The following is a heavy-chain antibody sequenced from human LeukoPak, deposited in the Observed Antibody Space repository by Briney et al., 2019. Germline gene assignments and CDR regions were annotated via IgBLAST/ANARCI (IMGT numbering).Heavy chain of an antibody. Sequence: KPSETLSLTCTVSGGSISSYYWSWIRQPAGKGLEWIGRIYTSGSTNYNPSLKSRVTMSVDTFKNQFSLKLSSVTAADTAVYYCARTPEYSSSWYGGYMDVWGKGTTVTVSS. CDR2: IYTSGST. J-gene: IGHJ6*03. CDR1: GGSISSYY. V-gene: IGHV4-4*07. D-gene: IGHD6-13*01. CDR3: ARTPEYSSSWYGGYMDV.